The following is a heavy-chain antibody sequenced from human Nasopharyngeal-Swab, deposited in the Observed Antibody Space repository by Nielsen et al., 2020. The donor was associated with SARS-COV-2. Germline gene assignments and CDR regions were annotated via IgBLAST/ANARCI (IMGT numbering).Heavy chain of an antibody. Sequence: SETLSLTCTVSGGSISSYLWSWIRQSPGKGLEWIGYMYHSGSTNYNPSLEGRVSISVDTSKNQVSLKLRSVTAADTAVYYCAASAYFYYCMDVWGKGTTVTVSS. J-gene: IGHJ6*03. CDR3: AASAYFYYCMDV. V-gene: IGHV4-59*01. CDR1: GGSISSYL. CDR2: MYHSGST.